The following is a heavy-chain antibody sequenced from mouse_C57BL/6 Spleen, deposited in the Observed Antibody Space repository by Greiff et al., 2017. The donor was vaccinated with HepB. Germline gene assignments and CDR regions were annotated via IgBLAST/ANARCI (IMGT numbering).Heavy chain of an antibody. CDR2: IHPNSGST. V-gene: IGHV1-64*01. CDR1: GYTFTSYW. CDR3: ARSDGYYEMDY. J-gene: IGHJ4*01. Sequence: VQLQQPGAELVKPGASVKLSCKASGYTFTSYWMHWVKQRPGQGLEWIGMIHPNSGSTNYNEKFKSKATLTVDKSSSTAYMQLSSLTSEDSAVYYCARSDGYYEMDYWGQGTSVTVSS. D-gene: IGHD2-3*01.